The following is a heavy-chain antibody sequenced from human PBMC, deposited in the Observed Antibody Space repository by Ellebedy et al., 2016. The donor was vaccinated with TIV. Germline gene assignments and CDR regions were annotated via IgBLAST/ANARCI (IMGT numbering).Heavy chain of an antibody. Sequence: PGGSLRLSCTTSGFTFSIYWMTWVRQAPGKGLECVANIKQDGSEQSYVDSVKGRFTISRDNAQDTLFLQMNSLRAEDTAVYFCSRGWSTPDSWGQGTLVIVSS. D-gene: IGHD2-15*01. CDR1: GFTFSIYW. CDR2: IKQDGSEQ. CDR3: SRGWSTPDS. V-gene: IGHV3-7*01. J-gene: IGHJ4*02.